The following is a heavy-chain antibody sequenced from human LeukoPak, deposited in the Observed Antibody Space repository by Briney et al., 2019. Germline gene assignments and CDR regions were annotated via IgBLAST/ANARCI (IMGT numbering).Heavy chain of an antibody. CDR3: ARGGAYCSSTSCYSAAAAGTGNFDY. CDR2: ISSSRSYI. D-gene: IGHD2-2*01. CDR1: GFTFSSYS. J-gene: IGHJ4*02. V-gene: IGHV3-21*01. Sequence: GGSLRLACAASGFTFSSYSMNWVRHAPGKGLEWVSSISSSRSYIYYADSVKGRFTISRDNTKNSLYLQMNILRAEDTAVYYCARGGAYCSSTSCYSAAAAGTGNFDYWGQGTLVTVSS.